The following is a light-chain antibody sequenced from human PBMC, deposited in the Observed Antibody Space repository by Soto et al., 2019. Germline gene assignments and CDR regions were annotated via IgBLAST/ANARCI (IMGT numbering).Light chain of an antibody. V-gene: IGLV1-47*01. CDR2: GDN. Sequence: QSVLTQPPSVSGTPGQRVTISCSGGISNIATNYVHWFQQLPGTAPKVLSNGDNQRPSGVPDRFSGSKSGTSASLAISGLRSEDEAEYYCAAWDDTVRSYVFGTGTKVNVL. J-gene: IGLJ1*01. CDR3: AAWDDTVRSYV. CDR1: ISNIATNY.